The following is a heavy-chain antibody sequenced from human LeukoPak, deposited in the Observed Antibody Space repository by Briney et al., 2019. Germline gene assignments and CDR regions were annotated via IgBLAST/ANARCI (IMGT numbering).Heavy chain of an antibody. Sequence: SETLSLTCAVYGGSFSGYYWSWIRQPPGKGLEGIGEINHSGSTNYNPSLKSRLTLSVDTSKNQFSLKLSSVTAADTVVYYCARGPRYYGSGSYYTEPGRRWFDPWGQGTLVTVSS. CDR3: ARGPRYYGSGSYYTEPGRRWFDP. J-gene: IGHJ5*02. CDR1: GGSFSGYY. V-gene: IGHV4-34*01. D-gene: IGHD3-10*01. CDR2: INHSGST.